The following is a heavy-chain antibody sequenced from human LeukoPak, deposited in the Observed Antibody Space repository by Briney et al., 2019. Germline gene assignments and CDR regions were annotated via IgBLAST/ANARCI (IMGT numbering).Heavy chain of an antibody. D-gene: IGHD4-17*01. CDR2: ISNSGST. CDR1: NDSIKDYY. J-gene: IGHJ4*02. Sequence: PSETLSLTCTVSNDSIKDYYWNWIRQPPGKGLEWIGFISNSGSTNYNPSLKSRVTTSIDTSKRQFSLKLSSVTAADTAVYYCASYGHLVDYWGQGTLVTVSS. V-gene: IGHV4-59*01. CDR3: ASYGHLVDY.